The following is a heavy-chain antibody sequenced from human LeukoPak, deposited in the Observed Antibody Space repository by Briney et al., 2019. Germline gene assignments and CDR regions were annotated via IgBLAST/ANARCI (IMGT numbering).Heavy chain of an antibody. CDR1: GFTFDDYG. Sequence: GGSLRLSCAASGFTFDDYGMSWVRQAPGKGLEWVSGINWNGGSTGYADSVKGRFTISRDNAKNSLYLQMNSLRAEDTALYYCARGDSGSYYGAFDIWGQGIMATVSS. CDR2: INWNGGST. CDR3: ARGDSGSYYGAFDI. V-gene: IGHV3-20*04. D-gene: IGHD1-26*01. J-gene: IGHJ3*02.